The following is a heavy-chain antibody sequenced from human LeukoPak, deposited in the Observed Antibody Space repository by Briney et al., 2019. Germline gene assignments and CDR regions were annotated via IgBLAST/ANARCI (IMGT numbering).Heavy chain of an antibody. Sequence: PGRSLRLSCAAPGFTFSSYGMHWVRQAPGKGLERVAVLWYDGSNKYYADSVKGRFTISRDNSKNTLYLQMNSLRAEDTAVYYCAKGLGYCSGGSCYFDYWGQGTLVTVSS. V-gene: IGHV3-33*06. D-gene: IGHD2-15*01. J-gene: IGHJ4*02. CDR3: AKGLGYCSGGSCYFDY. CDR2: LWYDGSNK. CDR1: GFTFSSYG.